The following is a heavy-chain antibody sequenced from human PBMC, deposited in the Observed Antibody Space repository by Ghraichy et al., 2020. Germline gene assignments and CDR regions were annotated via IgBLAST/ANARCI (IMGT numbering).Heavy chain of an antibody. D-gene: IGHD5-24*01. J-gene: IGHJ6*02. CDR3: ARGEMATIVGSGRVYYYYYYGMDV. V-gene: IGHV3-11*01. Sequence: GGSLRLSCAASGFTFSDYYMSWIRQAPGKGLEWVSYISSSGSTIYYADSVKGRFTISRDNAKNSLYLQMNSLRAEDTAVYYCARGEMATIVGSGRVYYYYYYGMDVWGQGTTVTVSS. CDR2: ISSSGSTI. CDR1: GFTFSDYY.